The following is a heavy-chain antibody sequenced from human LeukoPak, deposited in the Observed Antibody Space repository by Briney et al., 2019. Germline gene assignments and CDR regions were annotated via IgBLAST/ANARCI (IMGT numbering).Heavy chain of an antibody. CDR3: AKRPRGNYLDPFDY. V-gene: IGHV3-30*18. CDR2: ISYDGSTE. CDR1: GFTFSSYG. Sequence: TGGSLRLSCAASGFTFSSYGMHWVRQAPGKGLEWAAVISYDGSTEYYADSVKGRFTISRDNSKNRLYLQMNSLRAEDTAVYYCAKRPRGNYLDPFDYWGQGTLVTVSS. J-gene: IGHJ4*02. D-gene: IGHD3-10*01.